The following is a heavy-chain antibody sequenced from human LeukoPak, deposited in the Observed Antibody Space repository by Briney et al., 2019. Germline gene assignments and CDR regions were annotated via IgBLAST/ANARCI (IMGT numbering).Heavy chain of an antibody. CDR2: IYSGGST. D-gene: IGHD3-22*01. CDR1: GFTVSSNH. Sequence: GGSLRLSCAASGFTVSSNHMSWVRQAPGKGLEWVSVIYSGGSTYYADSVKGRFTISRDNSKNTLYLQMNSLRAEDTAVYYCARGGTDYYDSSGYSADYWGQGTLVTVSS. V-gene: IGHV3-53*01. CDR3: ARGGTDYYDSSGYSADY. J-gene: IGHJ4*02.